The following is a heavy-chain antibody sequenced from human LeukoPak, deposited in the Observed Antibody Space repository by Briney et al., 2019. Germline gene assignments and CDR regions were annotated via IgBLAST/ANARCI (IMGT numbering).Heavy chain of an antibody. CDR2: IYYSGST. J-gene: IGHJ5*02. D-gene: IGHD6-6*01. CDR3: ARGESIAARSSSYNWFDP. V-gene: IGHV4-59*01. CDR1: GGSISSYY. Sequence: SETLSLTCTVSGGSISSYYWSWIRQPPGKGLEWIGCIYYSGSTNYNPSLKSRVTISVDTSKNQFSLKLSSVTAADTAVYYCARGESIAARSSSYNWFDPWGQGTLVTVSS.